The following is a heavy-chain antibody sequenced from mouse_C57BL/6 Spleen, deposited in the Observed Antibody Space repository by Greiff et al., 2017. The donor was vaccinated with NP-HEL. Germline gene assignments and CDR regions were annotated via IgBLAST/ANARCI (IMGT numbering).Heavy chain of an antibody. Sequence: EVKVVESGGGLVQPGGSLSLSCAASGFTFTDYYMSWVRQPPGKALEWLGFISNKANGYTTEYSASVKGRFTISRDNSQSILYLQMNALRAEDSATYDCARSSHLDYWGQGTTLTVSS. D-gene: IGHD6-1*01. J-gene: IGHJ2*01. CDR1: GFTFTDYY. CDR3: ARSSHLDY. CDR2: ISNKANGYTT. V-gene: IGHV7-3*01.